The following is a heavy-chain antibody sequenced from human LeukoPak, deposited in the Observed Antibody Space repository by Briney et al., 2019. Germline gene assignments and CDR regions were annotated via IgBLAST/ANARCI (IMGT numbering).Heavy chain of an antibody. Sequence: PGGSLRLSCTASGFTFGDYAMSWVRQAPGKGLEWVGFIRSKAYGGTTEYAASVKGRFTISRDDSKSIAYLQMNSLKTEDTAVYYCTRGRGSSGYGSYYYYYMDVWGKGTTVTISS. V-gene: IGHV3-49*04. CDR1: GFTFGDYA. J-gene: IGHJ6*03. CDR3: TRGRGSSGYGSYYYYYMDV. CDR2: IRSKAYGGTT. D-gene: IGHD6-25*01.